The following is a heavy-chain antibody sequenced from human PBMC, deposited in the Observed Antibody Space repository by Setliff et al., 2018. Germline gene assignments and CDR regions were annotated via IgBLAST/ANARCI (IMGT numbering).Heavy chain of an antibody. Sequence: GASVKVSCKASGNTFTGYYIHWLRQAPGQGLEWMGCINPNSGDTTFAQKFQGRVTITRDTSNSTDYMDLSRLTSDDTAVYYCAREVLSTVVAWDYWGQGTLVTVS. D-gene: IGHD4-17*01. CDR3: AREVLSTVVAWDY. J-gene: IGHJ4*02. V-gene: IGHV1-2*02. CDR2: INPNSGDT. CDR1: GNTFTGYY.